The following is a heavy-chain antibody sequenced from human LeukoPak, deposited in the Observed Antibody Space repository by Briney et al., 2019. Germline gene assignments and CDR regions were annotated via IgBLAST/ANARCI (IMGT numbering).Heavy chain of an antibody. CDR2: IYYSGST. Sequence: SETLSLTCTVSGXSISSGGYYWSWIRQYPGKGLEWIGYIYYSGSTYYNPSLESRVTISVDTSKNQFSLKLSSVTAADAAVYYCANSPTLGVWGQGTLVTVSS. CDR3: ANSPTLGV. D-gene: IGHD3-16*01. V-gene: IGHV4-31*03. CDR1: GXSISSGGYY. J-gene: IGHJ4*02.